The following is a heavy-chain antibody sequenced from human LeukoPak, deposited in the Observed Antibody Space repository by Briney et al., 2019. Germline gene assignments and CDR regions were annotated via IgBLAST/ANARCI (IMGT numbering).Heavy chain of an antibody. Sequence: EASVKVSCKASGYTFTSYFMHWVRQAPGQWLEWMGIINPSDGSISYAQRFQGRVTVTRDTSTSTVYMELSSLRSEDTAVYYCARTITLVRGVGRFDFDNWGQGTLVTVSS. CDR2: INPSDGSI. J-gene: IGHJ4*02. D-gene: IGHD3-10*01. CDR1: GYTFTSYF. V-gene: IGHV1-46*01. CDR3: ARTITLVRGVGRFDFDN.